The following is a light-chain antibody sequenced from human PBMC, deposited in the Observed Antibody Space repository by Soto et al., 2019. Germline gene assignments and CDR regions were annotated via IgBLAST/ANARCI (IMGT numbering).Light chain of an antibody. V-gene: IGLV2-23*01. CDR3: SSYAGYSTSVV. J-gene: IGLJ2*01. Sequence: QSALTQPASVSGSPGQSITISCTGTSSDVGSYNLVSWYQQHPGKAPKLMIYEANKRPSGVSDRFSGSKSGNTASLTISGRQADDEAEYYCSSYAGYSTSVVFGGGTQLTVL. CDR2: EAN. CDR1: SSDVGSYNL.